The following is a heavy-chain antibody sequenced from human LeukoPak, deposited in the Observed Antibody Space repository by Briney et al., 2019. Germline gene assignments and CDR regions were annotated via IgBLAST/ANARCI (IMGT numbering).Heavy chain of an antibody. CDR1: GYSFGNFW. J-gene: IGHJ4*02. V-gene: IGHV5-51*01. CDR2: TFPGDSDT. CDR3: ARVSRSRRSGYTSGFLY. D-gene: IGHD5-12*01. Sequence: GESLKISCKGSGYSFGNFWIGWVRQMLGKGLEWMGITFPGDSDTRYSPSFRGQVTISVDESSRTAHLQWSSLKASDTAMYYCARVSRSRRSGYTSGFLYWGLGTLVAVSS.